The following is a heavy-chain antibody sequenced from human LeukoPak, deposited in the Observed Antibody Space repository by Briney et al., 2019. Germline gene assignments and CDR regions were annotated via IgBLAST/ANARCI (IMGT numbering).Heavy chain of an antibody. J-gene: IGHJ4*02. V-gene: IGHV1-2*02. Sequence: ASVTVSCKASGYTFTGYYMHWVRQPPGQGLEWMGWSNPNSGGTNYAQKFQGRVNMTRDTSISTAYMELNRLRSDDTAVYYCARGTEEIVVVMGFEYWGQGTLVSVSS. CDR3: ARGTEEIVVVMGFEY. CDR2: SNPNSGGT. CDR1: GYTFTGYY. D-gene: IGHD3-22*01.